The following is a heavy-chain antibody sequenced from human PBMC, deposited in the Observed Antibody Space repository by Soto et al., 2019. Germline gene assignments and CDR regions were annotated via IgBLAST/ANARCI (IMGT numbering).Heavy chain of an antibody. Sequence: PSETLSLTWAVSGGSISRYYWSWIRQPPGKGLEWIGYIYYSGSTNYNPSLKSRVTISVDTSKNQFSLKLSSVTAADTAVYYCASSGHIVVVPAALIWGQGTLVTVS. V-gene: IGHV4-59*08. CDR2: IYYSGST. CDR3: ASSGHIVVVPAALI. CDR1: GGSISRYY. D-gene: IGHD2-2*01. J-gene: IGHJ4*02.